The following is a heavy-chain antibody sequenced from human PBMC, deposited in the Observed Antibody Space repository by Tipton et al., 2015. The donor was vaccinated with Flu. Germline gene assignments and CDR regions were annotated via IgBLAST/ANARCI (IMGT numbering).Heavy chain of an antibody. Sequence: TLSLTCSVFGDSIGSQYFWGWIRQAPGKGLEWIGNVHRTGSPYYNPSLRIRVTIAVDEANIQFSLRLSSVTAADTAVYYCARQNYSNYVSEPKNWFDPWGPEILVTVSS. D-gene: IGHD1-7*01. CDR3: ARQNYSNYVSEPKNWFDP. CDR2: VHRTGSP. V-gene: IGHV4-38-2*01. CDR1: GDSIGSQYF. J-gene: IGHJ5*02.